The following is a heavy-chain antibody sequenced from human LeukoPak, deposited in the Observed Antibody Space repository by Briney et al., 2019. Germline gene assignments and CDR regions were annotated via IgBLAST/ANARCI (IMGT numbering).Heavy chain of an antibody. D-gene: IGHD2-2*01. CDR1: GDSISSYY. J-gene: IGHJ4*02. CDR2: IYYSGST. V-gene: IGHV4-59*01. CDR3: AREGGIVVVPPAI. Sequence: PSETLSLTCTVSGDSISSYYWSWIRQPPGKGLEWTGYIYYSGSTKYNPSLKSRVTISVDTSKNQFSLKLNSVTAADTAVYYCAREGGIVVVPPAIWGQGTLVTVSS.